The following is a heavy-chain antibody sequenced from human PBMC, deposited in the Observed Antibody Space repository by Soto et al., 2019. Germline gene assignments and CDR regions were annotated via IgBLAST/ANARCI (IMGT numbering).Heavy chain of an antibody. Sequence: QVQLQESGPGLVKPSQTLSLTCTVSGGSISSGGYYWSWIRQHPGKGLSWIGYIYYSGSTYYIPSLKSRVTLSVDTSKNPFSLKLSSVTAADTAVYYCSRSSDYGDYSDYWGQGTLVTVSS. J-gene: IGHJ4*02. V-gene: IGHV4-31*03. CDR1: GGSISSGGYY. CDR2: IYYSGST. CDR3: SRSSDYGDYSDY. D-gene: IGHD4-17*01.